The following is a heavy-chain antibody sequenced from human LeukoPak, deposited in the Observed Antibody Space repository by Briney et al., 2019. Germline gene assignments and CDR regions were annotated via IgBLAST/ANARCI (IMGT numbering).Heavy chain of an antibody. CDR3: ARGRSIEGSGSLWKY. V-gene: IGHV1-2*06. Sequence: ASVKVSCKASGYTFTGYYMHWVRQAPGQGLEWMGRINPNSGGTSFTQKFQGRVTMTRDTSIRTAYMEVSRLRSDDTAVYYCARGRSIEGSGSLWKYWGQGTLVTVSS. D-gene: IGHD3-10*01. CDR2: INPNSGGT. J-gene: IGHJ4*02. CDR1: GYTFTGYY.